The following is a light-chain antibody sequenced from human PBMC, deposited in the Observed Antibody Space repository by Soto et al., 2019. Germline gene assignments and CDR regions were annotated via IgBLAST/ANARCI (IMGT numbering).Light chain of an antibody. V-gene: IGKV3-20*01. J-gene: IGKJ1*01. Sequence: EIVLTQSAGSLSLSPGERTTLSFRASQSVSYSFLAWYQQKPGQAPRLLIYGASSRATGIPDRFSGSGSGTDFTLTISRLEPEDFAVYYCQQYGSSPWAFGQGTKVEI. CDR3: QQYGSSPWA. CDR2: GAS. CDR1: QSVSYSF.